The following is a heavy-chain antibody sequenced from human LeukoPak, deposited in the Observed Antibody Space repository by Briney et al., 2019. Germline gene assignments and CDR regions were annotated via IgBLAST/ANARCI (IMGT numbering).Heavy chain of an antibody. J-gene: IGHJ4*02. Sequence: SETLSLTCTVSGGSISSSRDYWAWIRQPPGKGLEWIANIYYSGSTYYNPSLKSRVTISVDTSKNQFSLELTSVTAADTAVYYCARHSGSGSYHSPFGNWGQGTLVTVSS. D-gene: IGHD3-10*01. CDR2: IYYSGST. V-gene: IGHV4-39*01. CDR1: GGSISSSRDY. CDR3: ARHSGSGSYHSPFGN.